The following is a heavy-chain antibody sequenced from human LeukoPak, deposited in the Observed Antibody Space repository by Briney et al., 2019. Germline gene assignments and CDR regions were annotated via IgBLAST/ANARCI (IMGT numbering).Heavy chain of an antibody. CDR2: IIPIFGTA. CDR3: ARMTTVTLRDAFDI. Sequence: ASVKVSCKASGGTFSSYAISWVRQAPGQGLEWMGGIIPIFGTANYAQKFQGRVTITADESTSTAYMELSSLRSEDTAVYYCARMTTVTLRDAFDIWGQGTMVTVSS. J-gene: IGHJ3*02. CDR1: GGTFSSYA. D-gene: IGHD4-17*01. V-gene: IGHV1-69*13.